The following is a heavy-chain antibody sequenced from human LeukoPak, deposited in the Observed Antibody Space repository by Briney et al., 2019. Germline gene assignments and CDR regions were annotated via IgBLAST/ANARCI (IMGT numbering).Heavy chain of an antibody. Sequence: GGSLRLSCAASGFTVSSNYMIWVRQAPGKGLEWVSVIYRGGSTYYADSVKGRFNISRDNSTNTLYLQMNSLRAEDTAVYYCARDVYNWNPYGMDVWGQGTTVSVSS. D-gene: IGHD1-20*01. CDR2: IYRGGST. CDR1: GFTVSSNY. CDR3: ARDVYNWNPYGMDV. V-gene: IGHV3-66*01. J-gene: IGHJ6*02.